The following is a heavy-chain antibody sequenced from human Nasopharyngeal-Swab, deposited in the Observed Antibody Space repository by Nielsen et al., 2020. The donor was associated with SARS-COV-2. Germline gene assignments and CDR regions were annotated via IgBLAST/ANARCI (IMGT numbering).Heavy chain of an antibody. Sequence: VRQAPGKGLEWVSYISSSSTIYYADSVKGRFTISRDNAKNSLYLQMNSLRDEDTAVYYCARDPHYYALRYYGMDVWGQGTTVTVSS. CDR3: ARDPHYYALRYYGMDV. CDR2: ISSSSTI. D-gene: IGHD3-10*01. J-gene: IGHJ6*02. V-gene: IGHV3-48*02.